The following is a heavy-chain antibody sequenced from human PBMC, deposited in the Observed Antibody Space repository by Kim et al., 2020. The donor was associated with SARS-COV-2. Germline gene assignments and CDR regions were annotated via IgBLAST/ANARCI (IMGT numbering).Heavy chain of an antibody. J-gene: IGHJ4*02. V-gene: IGHV1-3*01. Sequence: QKFQGRVTSTRDTSASTAYMELSSLRSEDTAVYYCARVWDYYDSSGFDYWGQGTLVTVSS. CDR3: ARVWDYYDSSGFDY. D-gene: IGHD3-22*01.